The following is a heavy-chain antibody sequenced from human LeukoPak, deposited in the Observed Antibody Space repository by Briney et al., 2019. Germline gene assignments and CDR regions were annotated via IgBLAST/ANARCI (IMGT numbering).Heavy chain of an antibody. CDR1: GYPFDNFG. V-gene: IGHV1-18*01. D-gene: IGHD4-17*01. J-gene: IGHJ4*02. CDR2: ISAYNGNT. CDR3: ARDRLGGDLTGESLY. Sequence: ASVKLSCKASGYPFDNFGLTWVRHAPGQGLEWMGWISAYNGNTHYAQKFRGRLTMTTDTSTTTAYLELRSLKSDDTAVYYCARDRLGGDLTGESLYWGQGTLVTVSS.